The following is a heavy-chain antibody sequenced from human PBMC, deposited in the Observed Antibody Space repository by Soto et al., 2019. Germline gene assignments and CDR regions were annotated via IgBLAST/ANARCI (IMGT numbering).Heavy chain of an antibody. Sequence: GGSLRLSCAASGFTFSSYAMSWVRQAPGKGLGWVSAISGSGGSTYYADSVKGRFTISRDNSKNTLYLQMNSLRAEDTAVYYCAKRPSTVTPVTPSYFDYWGQGTLVTVSS. D-gene: IGHD4-4*01. CDR3: AKRPSTVTPVTPSYFDY. CDR2: ISGSGGST. V-gene: IGHV3-23*01. CDR1: GFTFSSYA. J-gene: IGHJ4*02.